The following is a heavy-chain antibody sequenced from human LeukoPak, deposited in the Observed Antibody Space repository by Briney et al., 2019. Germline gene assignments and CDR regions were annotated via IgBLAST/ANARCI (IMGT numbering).Heavy chain of an antibody. CDR1: GGSLITYY. D-gene: IGHD5-18*01. CDR3: ARPSWGYSYGYVY. Sequence: SETLSLTCTVSGGSLITYYWSWIRQPPGKGLEWIGEINHSGSTNYNPSLKSRVTISVDTSKNQFSLKLSSVTAADTAVYYCARPSWGYSYGYVYWGQGTLVTVSS. V-gene: IGHV4-34*01. CDR2: INHSGST. J-gene: IGHJ4*02.